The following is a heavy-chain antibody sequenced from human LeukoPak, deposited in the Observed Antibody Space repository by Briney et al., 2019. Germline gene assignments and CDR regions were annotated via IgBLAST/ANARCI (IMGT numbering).Heavy chain of an antibody. D-gene: IGHD3-16*01. J-gene: IGHJ5*02. V-gene: IGHV1-2*02. CDR2: INPRTGAT. CDR3: ARGATALQMLIWFDP. Sequence: HGASVKVSCKASGYTFTDHYMFWVRQAPGQGLEWMGYINPRTGATYYAENFHGRVTLTRDTSINTVYMELGSLKSDDSATYYCARGATALQMLIWFDPWGQGTLVSVSS. CDR1: GYTFTDHY.